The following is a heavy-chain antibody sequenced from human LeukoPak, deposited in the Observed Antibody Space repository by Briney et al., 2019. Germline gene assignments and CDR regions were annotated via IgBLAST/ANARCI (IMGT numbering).Heavy chain of an antibody. V-gene: IGHV3-15*01. J-gene: IGHJ4*02. CDR2: IKSQSDGGTT. CDR1: GVIFSDVW. CDR3: TTDPRD. Sequence: GGSLRLSCAASGVIFSDVWMSWVRQAPGKGLEWVGRIKSQSDGGTTDYAAAVKSRFTVSRDDSKNMVYLEMNGLKTEDTAVYYCTTDPRDWGQGTLVTVSS.